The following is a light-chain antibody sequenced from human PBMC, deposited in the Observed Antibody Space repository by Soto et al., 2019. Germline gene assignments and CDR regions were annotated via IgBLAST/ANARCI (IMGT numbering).Light chain of an antibody. V-gene: IGKV2-28*01. J-gene: IGKJ3*01. CDR1: QSLLHANGYNY. CDR2: LGS. CDR3: MQALQTPFT. Sequence: DIVMTQSPLSLPVTPGEPASISCKSSQSLLHANGYNYLDWCLQKPGQSPQLLVYLGSNRASGVPDRFSDSGSGTNFKLKISRVEAEDVGIYYCMQALQTPFTFGPGTKVDIK.